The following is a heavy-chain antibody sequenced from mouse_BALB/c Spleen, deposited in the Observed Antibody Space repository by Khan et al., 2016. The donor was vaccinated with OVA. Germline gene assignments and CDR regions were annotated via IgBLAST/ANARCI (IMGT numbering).Heavy chain of an antibody. CDR3: ADGNYGWFAY. J-gene: IGHJ3*01. CDR2: ISSAATYT. Sequence: EVELVESGGGLVEPGGSLKLSCAASGFTFSSFVMSWVRQTPEKRLEWVATISSAATYTYYPDSVKGRFTISRDNAKNTMYLQMNSLRSEDPAIYYCADGNYGWFAYWGQGTLVTVST. V-gene: IGHV5-9-1*01. CDR1: GFTFSSFV. D-gene: IGHD2-1*01.